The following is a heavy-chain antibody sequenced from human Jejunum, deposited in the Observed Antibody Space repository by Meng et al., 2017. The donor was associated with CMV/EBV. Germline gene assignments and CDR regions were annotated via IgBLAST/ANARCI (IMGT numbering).Heavy chain of an antibody. CDR3: ARRGRWYYDSSGYYYGNADAFDI. V-gene: IGHV3-48*03. Sequence: NWVRQAPGKGLEWVSSISSSGSTIYYADSVKGRFTISRDNAKNSLYLQMNSLRAEDTAVYYCARRGRWYYDSSGYYYGNADAFDIWGQGTMVTVSS. D-gene: IGHD3-22*01. J-gene: IGHJ3*02. CDR2: ISSSGSTI.